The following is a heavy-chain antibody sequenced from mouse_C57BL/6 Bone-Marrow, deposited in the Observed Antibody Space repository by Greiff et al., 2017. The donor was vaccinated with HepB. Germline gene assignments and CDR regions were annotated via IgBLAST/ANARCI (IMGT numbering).Heavy chain of an antibody. CDR3: ARRLRYAMDY. Sequence: EVQLVESGGGLVQPGGSLKLSCAASGFTFSDYGMAWVRQAPRKGPEWVAFISNLAYSIYYADTVTGRFTISREYAKNTLYLEMSSLMSEDTAMYYCARRLRYAMDYWGQGTSVTVSS. V-gene: IGHV5-15*04. CDR1: GFTFSDYG. J-gene: IGHJ4*01. CDR2: ISNLAYSI.